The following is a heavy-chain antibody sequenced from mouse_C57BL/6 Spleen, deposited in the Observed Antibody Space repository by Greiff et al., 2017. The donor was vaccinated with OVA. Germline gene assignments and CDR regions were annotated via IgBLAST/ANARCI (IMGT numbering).Heavy chain of an antibody. Sequence: QVQLKQPGAELVRPGSSVKLSCKASGYTFTSYWMHWVKQRPIQGLEWIGNIDPSDSETHYNQKFKDKATLTVDKSSSTAYMQLSSLTSEDSAVYYCARWGSNYGYFDVWGTGTTVTVSS. J-gene: IGHJ1*03. CDR1: GYTFTSYW. CDR3: ARWGSNYGYFDV. V-gene: IGHV1-52*01. CDR2: IDPSDSET. D-gene: IGHD2-5*01.